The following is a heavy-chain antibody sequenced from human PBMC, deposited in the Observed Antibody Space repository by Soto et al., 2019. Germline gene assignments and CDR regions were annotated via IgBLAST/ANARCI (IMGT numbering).Heavy chain of an antibody. Sequence: GGSLRLSCAASGFTFSSYSMNWVRQAPGKGLEWVSYISSSSSTIYYADSVKGRFTIYRDNAKISLYLQMNSLRAEDTAVYYCASRTDLYISSWSEYFQHWGQGTLVTVSS. CDR1: GFTFSSYS. CDR2: ISSSSSTI. CDR3: ASRTDLYISSWSEYFQH. J-gene: IGHJ1*01. D-gene: IGHD6-13*01. V-gene: IGHV3-48*01.